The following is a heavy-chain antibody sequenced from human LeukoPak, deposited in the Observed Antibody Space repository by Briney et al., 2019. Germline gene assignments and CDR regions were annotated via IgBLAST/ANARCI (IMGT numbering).Heavy chain of an antibody. Sequence: GGSLRLSCAASGFTFSSYWMHWVRQAPGKWLVWVSRVNSDGSFKTYADSVKGRFTISRDNAKNTLYLQMNSLRAEDTAVYYCARGERSSWVDYWGQGTLVTVSS. CDR3: ARGERSSWVDY. J-gene: IGHJ4*02. CDR1: GFTFSSYW. V-gene: IGHV3-74*01. CDR2: VNSDGSFK. D-gene: IGHD6-13*01.